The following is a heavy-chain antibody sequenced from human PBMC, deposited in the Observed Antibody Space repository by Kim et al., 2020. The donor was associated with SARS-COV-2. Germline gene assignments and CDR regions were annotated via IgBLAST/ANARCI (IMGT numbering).Heavy chain of an antibody. CDR2: T. CDR3: ARGGLRYYFDY. V-gene: IGHV1-2*02. J-gene: IGHJ4*02. Sequence: TNYAQKFQGRVTMTRDTSISTAYMELSRLRSDDTAVYYCARGGLRYYFDYWGQGTLVTVSS.